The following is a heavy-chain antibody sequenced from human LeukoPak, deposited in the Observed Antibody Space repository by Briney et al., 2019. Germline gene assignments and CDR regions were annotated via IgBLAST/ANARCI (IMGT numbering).Heavy chain of an antibody. D-gene: IGHD2/OR15-2a*01. CDR3: ARDPGIRNSMDV. J-gene: IGHJ6*02. Sequence: PGGSLRLSCAASGFTVNNNYMTWVRQAPGKGLEWVSVIYSGGTTYYADSVKGRFTISRDNSKNTLYLQMNSLRVDDTAVYYCARDPGIRNSMDVWGQGTTVTVSS. V-gene: IGHV3-53*01. CDR2: IYSGGTT. CDR1: GFTVNNNY.